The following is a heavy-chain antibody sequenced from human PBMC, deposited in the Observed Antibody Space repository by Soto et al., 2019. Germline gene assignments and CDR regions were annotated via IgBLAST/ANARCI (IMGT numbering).Heavy chain of an antibody. Sequence: QVHLVQFGAEVRKPGSSVKVSCTASGVTYNTHTVSWVRQAPGLGLEWMGRIIPMLGMSNSPHKFQGRVSITADKSTSTVYMALSRLTSDDTAVYYCATSYGSGSSHFDSWGQGTLVTVSS. CDR1: GVTYNTHT. CDR2: IIPMLGMS. CDR3: ATSYGSGSSHFDS. J-gene: IGHJ4*02. V-gene: IGHV1-69*02. D-gene: IGHD3-10*01.